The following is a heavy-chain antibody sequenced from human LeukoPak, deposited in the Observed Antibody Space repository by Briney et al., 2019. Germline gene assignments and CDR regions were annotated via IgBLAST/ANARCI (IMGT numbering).Heavy chain of an antibody. CDR1: GASISGGTYY. D-gene: IGHD1-26*01. CDR2: IYYTGST. J-gene: IGHJ4*02. V-gene: IGHV4-39*01. CDR3: TRRGGSGRAFDY. Sequence: PSETLSLTCSVSGASISGGTYYWGWIRQPPGKGLEWIGSIYYTGSTYDNPSLKSRVTISVDTSKNQFSLKLSSVTAADTAEYYCTRRGGSGRAFDYWGQGTLVTVSS.